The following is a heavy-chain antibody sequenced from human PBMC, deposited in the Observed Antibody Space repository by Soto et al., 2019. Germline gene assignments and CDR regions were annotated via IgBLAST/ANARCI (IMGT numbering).Heavy chain of an antibody. V-gene: IGHV3-23*01. CDR3: ARDHDILTGYYTANWFDP. D-gene: IGHD3-9*01. CDR2: ISGSGGST. Sequence: GGSLRLSCAASGFTFSSYAMSWVRQAPGKGLEWVSAISGSGGSTYYADSVKGRFTISRDNSKNTLYLQMNSLRAEDTAVYYCARDHDILTGYYTANWFDPWGQGTLVTVSS. J-gene: IGHJ5*02. CDR1: GFTFSSYA.